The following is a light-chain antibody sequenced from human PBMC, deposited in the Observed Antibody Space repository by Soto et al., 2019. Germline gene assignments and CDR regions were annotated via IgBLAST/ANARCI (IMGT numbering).Light chain of an antibody. CDR1: QTISSW. Sequence: DIQMTQSPSTLSGSVGDRVTITCRASQTISSWLAWYQQKQGKAPKLLIYKASTLKSGVPSRFSGSGSGTEFTLTISSLQPDDFATYYCQHYYSYSDAFGQGTKVELK. J-gene: IGKJ1*01. CDR3: QHYYSYSDA. V-gene: IGKV1-5*03. CDR2: KAS.